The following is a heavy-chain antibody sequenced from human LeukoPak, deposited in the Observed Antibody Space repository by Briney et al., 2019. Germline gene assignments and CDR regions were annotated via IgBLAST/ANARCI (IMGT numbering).Heavy chain of an antibody. J-gene: IGHJ5*01. Sequence: PGGSLRLSCAASGFTFTSDWMHWVRQAPGKGLVCVSYINGDGSSTNYADSVRGRFTISRDNAKKTLYLQMNSLRDEDTGVYSCVRGVDSWGLGTLVTVSS. CDR2: INGDGSST. CDR1: GFTFTSDW. CDR3: VRGVDS. D-gene: IGHD3-16*01. V-gene: IGHV3-74*01.